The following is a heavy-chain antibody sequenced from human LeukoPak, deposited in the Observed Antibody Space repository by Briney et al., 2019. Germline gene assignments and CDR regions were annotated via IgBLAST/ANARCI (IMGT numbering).Heavy chain of an antibody. D-gene: IGHD2-2*01. J-gene: IGHJ5*02. Sequence: SETLSLTCAVYGGSFSGYYWSWLRQPPGKGLEWIGEINHSGSTNYNPSLKSRVTISVDTSKNQFSLKLSSVTAADTAVYYCARCGYRSSTSGTMYNWSDPWGQGTLVTVSS. V-gene: IGHV4-34*01. CDR2: INHSGST. CDR1: GGSFSGYY. CDR3: ARCGYRSSTSGTMYNWSDP.